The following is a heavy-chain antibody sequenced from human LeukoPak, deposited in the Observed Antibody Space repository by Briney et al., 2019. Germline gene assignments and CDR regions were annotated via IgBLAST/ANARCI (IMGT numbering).Heavy chain of an antibody. D-gene: IGHD1-26*01. CDR3: ATDSGSYPDAFDI. CDR2: INPNSGGT. J-gene: IGHJ3*02. CDR1: GYTFTGYY. V-gene: IGHV1-2*06. Sequence: PGASVKVSCKASGYTFTGYYMHWVRHAPGQGLEWMGRINPNSGGTNYAQKFQGRVTMTRDTSISTAYMELSRLRSDDTAAYYCATDSGSYPDAFDIWGQGTMVTVSS.